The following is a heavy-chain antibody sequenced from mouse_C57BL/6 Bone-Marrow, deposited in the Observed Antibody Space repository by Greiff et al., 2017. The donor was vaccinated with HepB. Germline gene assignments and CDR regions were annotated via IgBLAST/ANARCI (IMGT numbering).Heavy chain of an antibody. Sequence: EVKVVESGEGLVKPGGSLKLSCAASGFTFSSYAMSWVRQTPEKRLEWVAYISSGGDYIYYADTVKGRFTISRDNARNTLYLQMSSLKSEDTAMYYCTRDYGSRRGYYFDYWGQGTTLTVSS. D-gene: IGHD1-1*01. J-gene: IGHJ2*01. V-gene: IGHV5-9-1*02. CDR3: TRDYGSRRGYYFDY. CDR2: ISSGGDYI. CDR1: GFTFSSYA.